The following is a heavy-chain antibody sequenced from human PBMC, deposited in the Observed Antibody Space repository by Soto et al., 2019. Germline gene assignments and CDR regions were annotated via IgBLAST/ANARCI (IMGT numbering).Heavy chain of an antibody. CDR2: IDFDGRST. J-gene: IGHJ5*02. CDR1: GFTFSSYY. Sequence: EVQLVESGGGLVQPGGSLRLSCAVSGFTFSSYYMQWVRQGPGKGLVYVARIDFDGRSTVHADSVKGRFTISRDNAKNTLYLQMHSLGVEDTGVYYCARGGSTSWLRALDLWGQGTLVTVSS. V-gene: IGHV3-74*01. D-gene: IGHD6-13*01. CDR3: ARGGSTSWLRALDL.